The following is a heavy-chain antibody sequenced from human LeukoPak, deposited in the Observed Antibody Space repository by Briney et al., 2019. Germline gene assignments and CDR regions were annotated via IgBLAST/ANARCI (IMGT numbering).Heavy chain of an antibody. CDR2: ISSSRSYI. CDR1: GFTFSSYS. CDR3: ARGLRITMIVVSSRPRGMDV. V-gene: IGHV3-21*01. Sequence: GGSLRPSCAASGFTFSSYSMNWVRQAPGKGLGWVSSISSSRSYIYYADSVKGRFTTSRDNAKNSLYLQMNSLRAEDTAVYYCARGLRITMIVVSSRPRGMDVWGQGTTVTVSS. D-gene: IGHD3-22*01. J-gene: IGHJ6*02.